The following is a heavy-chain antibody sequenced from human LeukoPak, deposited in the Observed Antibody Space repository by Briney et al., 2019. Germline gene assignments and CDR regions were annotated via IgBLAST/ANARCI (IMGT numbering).Heavy chain of an antibody. CDR1: GFTFSGYG. Sequence: GGSLRLSCAASGFTFSGYGMSWIRQAPGKGLEWVSGISGRGDNTDYADSVKGRFTISRDNSKNTLYLQMNSLRAEDTAVYDCAKSDDYNNRYYFVSWGQGTLVTVSS. J-gene: IGHJ4*02. V-gene: IGHV3-23*01. CDR3: AKSDDYNNRYYFVS. D-gene: IGHD5-24*01. CDR2: ISGRGDNT.